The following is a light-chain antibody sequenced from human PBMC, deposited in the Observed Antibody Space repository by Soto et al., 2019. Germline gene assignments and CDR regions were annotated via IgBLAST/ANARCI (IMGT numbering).Light chain of an antibody. J-gene: IGKJ1*01. CDR1: QRLVHTDGNLY. Sequence: DVVMTQSPLYLPVILGQPASISCRSSQRLVHTDGNLYLDWFQQRPGHSPRRLIYMVCIRDFGVPDRFSGSGSGTDFTLKISRVEAEDVGVYCCMQATHWPWTLGHGTKGDIK. CDR3: MQATHWPWT. CDR2: MVC. V-gene: IGKV2-30*02.